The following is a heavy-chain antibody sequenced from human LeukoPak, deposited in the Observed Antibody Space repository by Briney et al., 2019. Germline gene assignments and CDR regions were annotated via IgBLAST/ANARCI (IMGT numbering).Heavy chain of an antibody. CDR2: ISAYNGNT. J-gene: IGHJ4*02. CDR3: ARVGVNYDILTGYPQGLYYFDY. D-gene: IGHD3-9*01. V-gene: IGHV1-18*01. Sequence: ASVKVSCKASGYTFSRYGISWVRQAPGQGLEWMGWISAYNGNTNYAQKLQGRVSMTTDTSTSTAYMELRSLRSDDTAVYYCARVGVNYDILTGYPQGLYYFDYWGQGTLVTVSS. CDR1: GYTFSRYG.